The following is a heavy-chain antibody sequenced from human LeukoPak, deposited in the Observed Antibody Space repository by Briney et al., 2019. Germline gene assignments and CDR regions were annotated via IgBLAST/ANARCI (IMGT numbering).Heavy chain of an antibody. CDR2: IYYSGST. V-gene: IGHV4-39*01. Sequence: PSETLSLTCTVSGDSISSSSSYWGWIRQPPGKGLEWIVSIYYSGSTYYNPSLKSRVTISVDTSKSQFSLKLNSVTAADTAVYYCARHTVWVGYDWGQGTLVTVSS. D-gene: IGHD5-12*01. CDR1: GDSISSSSSY. J-gene: IGHJ4*02. CDR3: ARHTVWVGYD.